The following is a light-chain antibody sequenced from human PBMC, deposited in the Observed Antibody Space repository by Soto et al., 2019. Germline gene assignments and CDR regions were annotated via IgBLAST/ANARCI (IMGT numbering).Light chain of an antibody. Sequence: QPVLTQPPSVSGAPGQRVTISCTGSSSNIGAGYDVHWYQQLPGTAPKLLIYGNSNRPSGVPDRFSDSKSGTSASLAITGLQAEDEADYYCQSYDSSLSAGVFGGGTKVTVL. J-gene: IGLJ3*02. CDR3: QSYDSSLSAGV. V-gene: IGLV1-40*01. CDR1: SSNIGAGYD. CDR2: GNS.